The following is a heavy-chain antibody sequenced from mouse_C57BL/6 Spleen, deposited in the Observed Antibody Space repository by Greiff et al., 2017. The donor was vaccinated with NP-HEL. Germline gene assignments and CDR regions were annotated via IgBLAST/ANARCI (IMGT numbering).Heavy chain of an antibody. CDR2: INPNNGGT. CDR3: ARPSPYFDY. J-gene: IGHJ2*01. Sequence: VQLQQSGPELVKPGASVKISCKASGYTFTDYYMNWVKQSHGKSLEWIGDINPNNGGTSYNQKFKGKATLTVDKSSSTAYMELRSLTSEDSAVYYCARPSPYFDYWGQGTTLTVSS. V-gene: IGHV1-26*01. CDR1: GYTFTDYY.